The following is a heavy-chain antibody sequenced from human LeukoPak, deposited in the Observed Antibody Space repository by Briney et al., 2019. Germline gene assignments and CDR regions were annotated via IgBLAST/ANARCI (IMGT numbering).Heavy chain of an antibody. V-gene: IGHV3-23*01. Sequence: GGSLRLSCAASGFTFSSYAMSWVRRAPGKGLEWVSAIRGSGDDTYYADSVKGRFTISRDNSKNTLYLQMNSLRAEDTAVYYCAKELAYSSGWTDYYYYGMDVWGQGTTVTVSS. J-gene: IGHJ6*02. CDR1: GFTFSSYA. CDR2: IRGSGDDT. CDR3: AKELAYSSGWTDYYYYGMDV. D-gene: IGHD6-19*01.